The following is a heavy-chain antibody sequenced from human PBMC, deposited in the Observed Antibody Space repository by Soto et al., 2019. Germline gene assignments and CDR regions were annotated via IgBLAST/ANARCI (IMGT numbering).Heavy chain of an antibody. Sequence: EVQLVESGGGLVQPGRSLRLSCAASGFTFDDYAMHWVRQAPGKGLEWVSGISWNSGSIGYADSVKGRFTISRDNAKNSLYLQMNSLGAEDTALYYRAKGGYCSSTSCLYYYYMDVWGKGTTVTVSS. CDR2: ISWNSGSI. D-gene: IGHD2-2*01. J-gene: IGHJ6*03. V-gene: IGHV3-9*01. CDR1: GFTFDDYA. CDR3: AKGGYCSSTSCLYYYYMDV.